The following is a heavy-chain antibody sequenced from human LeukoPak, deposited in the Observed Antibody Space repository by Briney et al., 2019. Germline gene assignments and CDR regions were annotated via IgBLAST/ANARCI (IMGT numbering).Heavy chain of an antibody. CDR2: ISWNSGSI. V-gene: IGHV3-9*01. D-gene: IGHD2-15*01. CDR3: AKDMSCSGGSCYSRASYYGMDV. Sequence: PGRSLRLSCAASGFTLDDYAMHWVRQAPGKGLEWVSGISWNSGSIGYADSVKGRFTISRDNAKNSLYLQMNSLRAEDTALYYCAKDMSCSGGSCYSRASYYGMDVWGQGTTVTVSS. CDR1: GFTLDDYA. J-gene: IGHJ6*02.